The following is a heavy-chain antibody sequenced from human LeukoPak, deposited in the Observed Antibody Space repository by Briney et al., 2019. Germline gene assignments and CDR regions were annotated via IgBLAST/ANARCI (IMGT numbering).Heavy chain of an antibody. D-gene: IGHD3-22*01. Sequence: SETLSLTCAVYGGSFSGYYWSWIRQPPGKGLEWIGEINHSGSTNYNPSLKSRVTISVDTSKNQFSLKLSSVTAADTAVYYCARVRYYDSTVLTRKRSYYFDYWGQGTLVTVSS. J-gene: IGHJ4*02. CDR3: ARVRYYDSTVLTRKRSYYFDY. CDR1: GGSFSGYY. CDR2: INHSGST. V-gene: IGHV4-34*01.